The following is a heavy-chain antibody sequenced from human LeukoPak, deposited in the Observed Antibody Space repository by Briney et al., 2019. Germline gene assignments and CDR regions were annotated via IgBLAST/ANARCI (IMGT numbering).Heavy chain of an antibody. CDR2: MNPNSGNT. CDR3: AREPMDGYNYGRSHYAFDI. Sequence: ASVKVSCKASGYTFTSYDINWVRQATGQGLEWMGWMNPNSGNTGYAQKFQGRVTITRNTSISTAYMELSSLRSEDTAVYYCAREPMDGYNYGRSHYAFDIWGQGTMVTVSS. J-gene: IGHJ3*02. D-gene: IGHD5-24*01. V-gene: IGHV1-8*03. CDR1: GYTFTSYD.